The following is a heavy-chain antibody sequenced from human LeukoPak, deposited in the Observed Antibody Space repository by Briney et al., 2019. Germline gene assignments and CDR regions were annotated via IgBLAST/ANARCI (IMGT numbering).Heavy chain of an antibody. Sequence: GGSLRLSCAASGFTFTSYAMHWVRQAPGKGLEWVTVISYDGSNKYYADSVKGRFTISRDNSKNTLYLQMNSLRVEDTAIYYCARDGWYYDFWSDARGYFDYWGQGTLVTVSS. D-gene: IGHD3-3*01. CDR2: ISYDGSNK. CDR3: ARDGWYYDFWSDARGYFDY. V-gene: IGHV3-30-3*01. CDR1: GFTFTSYA. J-gene: IGHJ4*02.